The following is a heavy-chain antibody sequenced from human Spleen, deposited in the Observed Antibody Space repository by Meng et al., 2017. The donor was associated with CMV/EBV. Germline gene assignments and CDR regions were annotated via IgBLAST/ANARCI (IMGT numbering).Heavy chain of an antibody. CDR3: VREQRGYCTSTSCPSRWFDP. CDR2: ISWNSGSI. CDR1: GFTFDDYA. D-gene: IGHD2-2*01. V-gene: IGHV3-9*01. Sequence: GGSLRLSCAASGFTFDDYAMHWVRQAPGKGLEWVSGISWNSGSIGYADSVKGRFTISRDNAKNSLYLQMNSLRAEDTAVYYCVREQRGYCTSTSCPSRWFDPWGQGTLVTVSS. J-gene: IGHJ5*02.